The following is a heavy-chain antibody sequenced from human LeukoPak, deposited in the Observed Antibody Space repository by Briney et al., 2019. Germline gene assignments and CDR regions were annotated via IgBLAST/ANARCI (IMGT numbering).Heavy chain of an antibody. D-gene: IGHD3-22*01. J-gene: IGHJ4*02. CDR3: ARDTPDYYDSSGPFDY. CDR2: TYYRSMWYN. Sequence: SQTLSLTCAISGDSVSSNSAAWNWIRQSPSRGLEWLGRTYYRSMWYNDYAVSVKSRITINPDTSKNQFSLQLNSMTPEDTAMYYCARDTPDYYDSSGPFDYWGQGTLVTVSS. V-gene: IGHV6-1*01. CDR1: GDSVSSNSAA.